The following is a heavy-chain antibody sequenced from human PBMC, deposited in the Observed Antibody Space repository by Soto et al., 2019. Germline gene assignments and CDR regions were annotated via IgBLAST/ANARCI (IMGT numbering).Heavy chain of an antibody. Sequence: ASVKVSCKASGYTFTSYDINWVRQATGQGLEWMGWMNPNSGNTGYAQKFQGRVTMTRNTSISTAYMELSSLRSEDTAVYYCARVIFGVVIRNYYYYMDVWGKGTTVTVSS. J-gene: IGHJ6*03. D-gene: IGHD3-3*02. V-gene: IGHV1-8*01. CDR2: MNPNSGNT. CDR3: ARVIFGVVIRNYYYYMDV. CDR1: GYTFTSYD.